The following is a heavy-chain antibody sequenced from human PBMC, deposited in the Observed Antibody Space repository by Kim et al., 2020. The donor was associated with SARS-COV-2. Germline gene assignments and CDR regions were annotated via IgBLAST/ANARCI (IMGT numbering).Heavy chain of an antibody. CDR2: ISGDGGST. V-gene: IGHV3-43*02. D-gene: IGHD2-2*01. CDR1: GFTFDAYT. CDR3: ASSTSPGQYYYYYGMDV. J-gene: IGHJ6*02. Sequence: GGSLRLSCVASGFTFDAYTMHWVRQAPGKGLEWVSLISGDGGSTYYADSVKGRFTISRDNSKNSLYLQMNSLRTEDTALYYCASSTSPGQYYYYYGMDVWGQGTTVTVSS.